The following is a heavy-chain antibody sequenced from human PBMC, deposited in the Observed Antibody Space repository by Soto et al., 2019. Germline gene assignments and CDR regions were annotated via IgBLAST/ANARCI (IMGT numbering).Heavy chain of an antibody. D-gene: IGHD3-22*01. J-gene: IGHJ4*02. V-gene: IGHV3-23*01. Sequence: PGGSLRLSCAASGFTFSSYAMSWVRQAPGKGLEWVSAISGSGGSTYYADSVKGRFTISRDNSKNTLYLQMNSLRAEDTAVYYCATTVEGGSGYYYGRPYYFDYWGQGTLVTVAS. CDR2: ISGSGGST. CDR3: ATTVEGGSGYYYGRPYYFDY. CDR1: GFTFSSYA.